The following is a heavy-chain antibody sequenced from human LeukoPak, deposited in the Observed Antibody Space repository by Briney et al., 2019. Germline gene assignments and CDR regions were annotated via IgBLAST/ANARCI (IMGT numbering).Heavy chain of an antibody. CDR2: IYHSGST. D-gene: IGHD4-11*01. CDR3: ARVGLVTPTRDAFDI. Sequence: SQTLSLTCAVSGSSISSGGYSWSWIRQPPGKGLEWIGYIYHSGSTYYNPSLKSRVTISVDRSKNQFSLKLSSVTAADTAVYYCARVGLVTPTRDAFDIWGQGTMVTVSS. J-gene: IGHJ3*02. CDR1: GSSISSGGYS. V-gene: IGHV4-30-2*01.